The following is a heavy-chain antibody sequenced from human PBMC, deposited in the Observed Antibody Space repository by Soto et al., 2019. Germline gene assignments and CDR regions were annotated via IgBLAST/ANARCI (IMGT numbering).Heavy chain of an antibody. Sequence: VQLLESGGGLVQPGGSLRLACTASGFTFNHCAMTWVRQAPGRGLEWVASVSGRGGSKKYADSVKGRFIISRDNSNSTLYLQMDSLGGEDTAVYYCAKDSTVTTSLYFYYYGFDVWGQGTTVTVSS. V-gene: IGHV3-23*01. CDR1: GFTFNHCA. CDR2: VSGRGGSK. CDR3: AKDSTVTTSLYFYYYGFDV. J-gene: IGHJ6*01. D-gene: IGHD4-17*01.